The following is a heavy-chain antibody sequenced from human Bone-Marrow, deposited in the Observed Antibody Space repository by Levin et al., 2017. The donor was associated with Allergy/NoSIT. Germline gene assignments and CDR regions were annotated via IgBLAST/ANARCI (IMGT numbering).Heavy chain of an antibody. V-gene: IGHV3-33*01. Sequence: GESLKISCAVSGFSFSTYGFHWVRQTPDKGLEWVAVIWYDGSKKYFADSVKGRFTISRDNSKNTLYLQMNSLRAEDTAIYFCVRDPGTETTSYYFDYWGQGTLVTVSS. CDR3: VRDPGTETTSYYFDY. CDR1: GFSFSTYG. J-gene: IGHJ4*02. D-gene: IGHD1-14*01. CDR2: IWYDGSKK.